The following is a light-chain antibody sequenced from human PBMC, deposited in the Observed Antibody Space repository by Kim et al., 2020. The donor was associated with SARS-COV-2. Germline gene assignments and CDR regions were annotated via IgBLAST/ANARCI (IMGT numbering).Light chain of an antibody. CDR3: QQRSNWPPYT. CDR2: DAS. CDR1: QSVSSY. Sequence: LFPQERATLSCRASQSVSSYLAWYQQKPGQAPRLLIYDASNRATGIPARFSGSGSGTDFTLTISSLEPEDFAVYYCQQRSNWPPYTFGQGTKLEI. V-gene: IGKV3-11*01. J-gene: IGKJ2*01.